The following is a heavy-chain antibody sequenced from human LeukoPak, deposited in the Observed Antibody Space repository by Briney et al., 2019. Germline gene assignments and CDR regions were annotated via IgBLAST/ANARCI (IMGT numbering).Heavy chain of an antibody. J-gene: IGHJ3*02. D-gene: IGHD3-22*01. CDR3: AKTLSGYQYDAFDI. CDR2: IYYSGST. CDR1: GGSISSSSYY. V-gene: IGHV4-39*07. Sequence: PSETLSLTCTVSGGSISSSSYYWGWIRQPPGKGLEWIGSIYYSGSTYYNPPLRSRITVSVDTSKNQFSLKLRSVTAADTAVYYCAKTLSGYQYDAFDIWGQGTMVTVSS.